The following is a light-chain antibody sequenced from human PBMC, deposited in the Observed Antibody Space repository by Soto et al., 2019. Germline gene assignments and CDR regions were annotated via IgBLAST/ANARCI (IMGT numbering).Light chain of an antibody. CDR2: GAS. CDR1: QSVSSSY. CDR3: QQDGSSPRT. Sequence: EIVLTQSPGTLSLSPGERATLSCRASQSVSSSYLAWYQQKPGQAPRLLIYGASSRATGIPDRVSGSGSGTDFPLTISRLEPEDFAVYYCQQDGSSPRTFGEGTRVDIK. J-gene: IGKJ1*01. V-gene: IGKV3-20*01.